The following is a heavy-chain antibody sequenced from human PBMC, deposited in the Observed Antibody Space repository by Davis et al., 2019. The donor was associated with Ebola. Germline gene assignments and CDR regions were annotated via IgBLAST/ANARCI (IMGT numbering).Heavy chain of an antibody. D-gene: IGHD3-22*01. CDR2: IYSGGST. V-gene: IGHV3-53*04. J-gene: IGHJ4*02. Sequence: GESLKTSCAASGFTVSSNYMSWVRQAPGKGLEWVSVIYSGGSTYYADSVKGRFTISRHNSKNTLYLQMNSLRAEDTAVYYCARDQRDSSGWYYFDYWGQGTLVTVSS. CDR1: GFTVSSNY. CDR3: ARDQRDSSGWYYFDY.